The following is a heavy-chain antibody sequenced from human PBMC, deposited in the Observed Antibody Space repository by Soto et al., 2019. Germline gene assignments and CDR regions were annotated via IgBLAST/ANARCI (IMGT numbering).Heavy chain of an antibody. CDR3: AKDAYYYDSSGYLPTYSFDY. Sequence: GSLRLSCAASGFTFSSYAMSWVRQAPGKGLEWVSAISGSGGSTYYADSVKGRFTISRDNSKNTLYLQMNSLRAEDTAVYYCAKDAYYYDSSGYLPTYSFDYWGQGTLVTVSS. V-gene: IGHV3-23*01. D-gene: IGHD3-22*01. CDR2: ISGSGGST. J-gene: IGHJ4*02. CDR1: GFTFSSYA.